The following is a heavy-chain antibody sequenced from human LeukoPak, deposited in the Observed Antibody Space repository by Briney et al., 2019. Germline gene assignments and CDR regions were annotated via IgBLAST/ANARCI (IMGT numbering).Heavy chain of an antibody. J-gene: IGHJ4*02. V-gene: IGHV1-3*01. CDR2: INVGNGNT. CDR1: GYTFTTCA. CDR3: ARIPPWTEAFDY. D-gene: IGHD3/OR15-3a*01. Sequence: GASVKVSCKASGYTFTTCAIYWVRQAPGQRLEWMGWINVGNGNTKYSQKFQGRVTITRDTSASTVYMEVSSLRSEGTALYYCARIPPWTEAFDYWGQGTLVTVSS.